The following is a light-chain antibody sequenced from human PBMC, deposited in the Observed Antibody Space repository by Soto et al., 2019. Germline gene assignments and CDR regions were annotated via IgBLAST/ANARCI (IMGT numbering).Light chain of an antibody. Sequence: QSALTQPASVSGSPGQSITIYCTGTSSDVGGYNYVSWYQQHPGKAPKLIIYEVSNRPSGVSNRFSGSKSGNTASLTISGLLAEDEADYYCCSYTSSSTRVFGGGTKLTAL. CDR2: EVS. CDR1: SSDVGGYNY. J-gene: IGLJ2*01. CDR3: CSYTSSSTRV. V-gene: IGLV2-14*01.